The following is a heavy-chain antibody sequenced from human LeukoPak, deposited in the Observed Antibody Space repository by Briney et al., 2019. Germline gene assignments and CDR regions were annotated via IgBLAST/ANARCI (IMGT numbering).Heavy chain of an antibody. Sequence: SETLSLTCTVSGGSISSGDYYWSWIRQPPGKGLEWIGYIYYSGSTYYNPSLKSRVTISVDTSKNQFSLKLSSVTAADTAVYYCARGGDLVYYYGPSWFDPWGQGTLVTVSS. CDR1: GGSISSGDYY. CDR3: ARGGDLVYYYGPSWFDP. V-gene: IGHV4-30-4*01. D-gene: IGHD3-10*01. J-gene: IGHJ5*02. CDR2: IYYSGST.